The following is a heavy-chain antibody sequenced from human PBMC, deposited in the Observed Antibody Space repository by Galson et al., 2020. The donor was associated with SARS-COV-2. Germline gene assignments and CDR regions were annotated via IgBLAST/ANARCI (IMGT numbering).Heavy chain of an antibody. D-gene: IGHD6-6*01. V-gene: IGHV3-9*01. CDR1: GFTFDDYA. CDR2: ISWNSGSI. Sequence: GGSLRLSCAASGFTFDDYAMHWVRQAPGKGLEWVSGISWNSGSIGYADSVKGRFTISRDNAKNSLYLQMNSLRAEDTALYYCAKIGSSGPSDYWGQGTLVTVSS. J-gene: IGHJ4*02. CDR3: AKIGSSGPSDY.